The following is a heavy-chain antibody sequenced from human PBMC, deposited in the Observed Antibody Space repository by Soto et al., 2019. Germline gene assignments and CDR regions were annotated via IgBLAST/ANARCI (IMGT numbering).Heavy chain of an antibody. CDR3: AKDQSIGGAYFDY. D-gene: IGHD1-26*01. CDR2: ISGSGGST. CDR1: GFTFSSYA. Sequence: EVQLLESGGGLVQPGGSLRLSCAASGFTFSSYAMSWVRQAPGKGLEWVSAISGSGGSTYYADSVKGRFTISRDNSKNPLYLQMNSLRAEDTAVYYCAKDQSIGGAYFDYWGQGTLVTVSS. V-gene: IGHV3-23*01. J-gene: IGHJ4*02.